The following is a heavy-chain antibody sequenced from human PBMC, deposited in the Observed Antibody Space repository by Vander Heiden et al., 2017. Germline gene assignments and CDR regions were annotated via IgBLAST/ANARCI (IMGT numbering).Heavy chain of an antibody. Sequence: EVQLVESGGGLVKPGGYLRLCCAASGFTFSSYSLNWVRQAPGKGLEWVSSISSSSSYIYYADSVKGRVTISRDNAKNSLYLQMNSLRAEDTAVYYCARDRGDFWSGYYYDGMDVWCQGTTVTVSS. CDR2: ISSSSSYI. CDR3: ARDRGDFWSGYYYDGMDV. D-gene: IGHD3-3*01. J-gene: IGHJ6*02. CDR1: GFTFSSYS. V-gene: IGHV3-21*01.